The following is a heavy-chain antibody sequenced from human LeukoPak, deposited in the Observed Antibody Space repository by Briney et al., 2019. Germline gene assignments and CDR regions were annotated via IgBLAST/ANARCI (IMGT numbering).Heavy chain of an antibody. CDR3: ARDNRGSLGPFDC. J-gene: IGHJ4*02. CDR1: GFTYSSYW. V-gene: IGHV3-74*03. CDR2: VNGDGGST. D-gene: IGHD3-10*01. Sequence: GEPLRLSCEASGFTYSSYWMHWVRQAPGKGLVWVSRVNGDGGSTTYADSVKGRFTVSRDNAKNTLYLKMNSLRAEDTAVYYCARDNRGSLGPFDCWGQGTLVTVP.